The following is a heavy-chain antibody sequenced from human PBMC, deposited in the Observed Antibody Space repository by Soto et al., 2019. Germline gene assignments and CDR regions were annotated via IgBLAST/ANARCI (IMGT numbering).Heavy chain of an antibody. J-gene: IGHJ4*02. CDR1: GFTFSDHY. CDR2: IRNKPNSYTT. CDR3: TRVLGGGITGF. V-gene: IGHV3-72*01. D-gene: IGHD1-20*01. Sequence: GGSLRLSCAASGFTFSDHYMDWVRQAPGKGLEWVGRIRNKPNSYTTDYAASVKGRFSISRDDSKNSLYLQMDSLKTEDTAIYYCTRVLGGGITGFWGQGTLVTVSS.